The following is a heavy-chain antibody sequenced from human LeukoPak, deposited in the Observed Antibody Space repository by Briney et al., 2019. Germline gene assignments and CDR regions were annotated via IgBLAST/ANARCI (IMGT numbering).Heavy chain of an antibody. D-gene: IGHD1-7*01. V-gene: IGHV4-59*02. CDR1: GGSVSSYY. Sequence: PSETLSLTCTVSGGSVSSYYWSWIRQPPGKGLEWIGYIYSSGTTNYNPSLKTGVTISVDTSKNQFSLKLSSVTAADTAVYYCARNYVGYAFDIWGQGTMVTVSS. CDR3: ARNYVGYAFDI. CDR2: IYSSGTT. J-gene: IGHJ3*02.